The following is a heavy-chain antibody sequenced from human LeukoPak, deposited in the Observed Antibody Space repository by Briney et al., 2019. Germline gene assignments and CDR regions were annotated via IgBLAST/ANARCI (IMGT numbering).Heavy chain of an antibody. J-gene: IGHJ6*03. CDR1: GFTFSSYC. V-gene: IGHV3-21*01. D-gene: IGHD4-17*01. CDR3: ARAVYGDYGGYYSYMDV. Sequence: PGGSLRLSCAASGFTFSSYCMNWVRQAPGKGLEWVSCISSSSSYIYYADSVKGRFTISRDNAKNSLYLQMNSLRADDTAVYYCARAVYGDYGGYYSYMDVWGKGTTVTVSS. CDR2: ISSSSSYI.